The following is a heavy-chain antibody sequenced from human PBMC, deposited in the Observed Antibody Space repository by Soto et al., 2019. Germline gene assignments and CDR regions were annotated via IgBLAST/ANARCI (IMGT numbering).Heavy chain of an antibody. CDR1: GFTFSSYA. CDR3: ARDALGAFDI. V-gene: IGHV3-30-3*01. CDR2: ISYDGSNK. J-gene: IGHJ3*02. Sequence: PGGSLRLSCAASGFTFSSYAMHWVRQAPGKGLEWVAVISYDGSNKYYADSVKGRFTISRDNSKNTLYLQMNSLRAEDTAVYYCARDALGAFDIWGQGTMVTVSS.